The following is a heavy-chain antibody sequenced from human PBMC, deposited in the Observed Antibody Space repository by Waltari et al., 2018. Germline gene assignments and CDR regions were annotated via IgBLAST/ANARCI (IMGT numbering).Heavy chain of an antibody. J-gene: IGHJ3*02. CDR1: GYTFTSYA. V-gene: IGHV1-3*03. Sequence: QVQLVQSGAEVKKPGASVKVSCKASGYTFTSYAMHWVRQAPGQRLEWMGWINAGNGNTKYSQEFQGRVTITRDTSASTAYMELSSLRSEDMAVYYCARDTFRLLGNSSWHSDAFDIWGQGTMVTVSS. CDR3: ARDTFRLLGNSSWHSDAFDI. CDR2: INAGNGNT. D-gene: IGHD6-13*01.